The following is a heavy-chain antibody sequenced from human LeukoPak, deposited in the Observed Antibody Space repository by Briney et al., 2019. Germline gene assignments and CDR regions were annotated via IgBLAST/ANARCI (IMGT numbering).Heavy chain of an antibody. CDR1: GGSYSSYY. CDR2: IYYSGST. Sequence: SETLSLTCTVSGGSYSSYYWSWIRQPTGKGLERIGYIYYSGSTNYNPSLKSRVTISVDTSKNQFSLKLSSVTAADTAVYYCARGLLGSSSSDYWGQGTLVTVSS. V-gene: IGHV4-59*08. D-gene: IGHD6-6*01. J-gene: IGHJ4*02. CDR3: ARGLLGSSSSDY.